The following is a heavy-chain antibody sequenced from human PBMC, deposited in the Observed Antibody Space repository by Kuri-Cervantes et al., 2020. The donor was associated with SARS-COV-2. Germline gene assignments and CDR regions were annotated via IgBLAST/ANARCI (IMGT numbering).Heavy chain of an antibody. V-gene: IGHV3-73*01. CDR3: TTPIDY. J-gene: IGHJ4*02. CDR2: VRGKANNYAT. CDR1: GFTFSSYG. Sequence: LSLTCAASGFTFSSYGMHWVRQGSGKGLEWVGRVRGKANNYATAYAASVKGRFTISRDDSKNMAYLQMNSLKTEDTAVYYCTTPIDYWGQGALVTVSS.